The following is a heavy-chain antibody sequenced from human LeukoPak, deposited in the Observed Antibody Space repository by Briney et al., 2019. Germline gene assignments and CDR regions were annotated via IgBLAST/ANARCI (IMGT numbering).Heavy chain of an antibody. V-gene: IGHV4-4*02. J-gene: IGHJ4*02. Sequence: SGTLSLTCAVSGASISSSNWWSWVRQPPGKGLEWIGEINHSGSTNYNPSLKSRVTISVDTSKNQFSLKLSSVTAADTAVYYCARVGYSNLDYWGQGTLVTVSS. CDR3: ARVGYSNLDY. CDR1: GASISSSNW. D-gene: IGHD4-11*01. CDR2: INHSGST.